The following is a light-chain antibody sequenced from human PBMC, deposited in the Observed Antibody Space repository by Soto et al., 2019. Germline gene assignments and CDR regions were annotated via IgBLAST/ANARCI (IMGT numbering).Light chain of an antibody. V-gene: IGKV3-20*01. J-gene: IGKJ4*01. CDR2: GAS. CDR3: QQYGSSPPVT. Sequence: EIVLTQAPGTLSLSPGETATLSCMASQSVSCSSLAWYQQNPGQAPSLLIYGASSKATGIPARFSGSGARTDFAVNNSRLEPEDCALYCSQQYGSSPPVTFGGETNVEIK. CDR1: QSVSCSS.